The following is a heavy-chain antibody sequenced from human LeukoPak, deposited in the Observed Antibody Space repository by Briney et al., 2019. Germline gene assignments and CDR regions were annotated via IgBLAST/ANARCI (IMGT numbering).Heavy chain of an antibody. D-gene: IGHD3-16*02. CDR3: ARSTRLYFDY. CDR2: IIPIFGTA. V-gene: IGHV1-69*05. Sequence: SVKVSCKASGGTFSSYAISWVRQAPGQGLEWMGRIIPIFGTANYAQKFQGRVTITTDESTSTAYMELSSLRSEGTAVYYCARSTRLYFDYWGQGTLVTVSS. J-gene: IGHJ4*02. CDR1: GGTFSSYA.